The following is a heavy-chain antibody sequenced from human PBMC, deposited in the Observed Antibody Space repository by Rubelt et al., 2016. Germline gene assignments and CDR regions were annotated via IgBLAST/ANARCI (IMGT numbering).Heavy chain of an antibody. D-gene: IGHD2-2*02. CDR3: ARDIVVVPAAITNWFDP. V-gene: IGHV1-18*01. CDR2: ISAYNGNT. CDR1: GYAFTTSG. Sequence: QVHLVQSGDEVKMPGASVKVSCKASGYAFTTSGISWVRQAPGQGLEWMGWISAYNGNTNYAQKLQGRVTMTTDTSTSTAYMELRSLRSDDTAVYYCARDIVVVPAAITNWFDPWGQGTLVTVSS. J-gene: IGHJ5*02.